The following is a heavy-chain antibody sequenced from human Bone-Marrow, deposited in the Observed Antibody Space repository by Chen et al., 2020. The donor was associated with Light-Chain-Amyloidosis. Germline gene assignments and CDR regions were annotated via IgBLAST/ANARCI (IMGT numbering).Heavy chain of an antibody. CDR2: IYWNDDK. D-gene: IGHD6-19*01. V-gene: IGHV2-5*01. CDR3: AHRPGNFGGWGPGYFDY. J-gene: IGHJ4*02. Sequence: QITLKESGPTLVKPTQTLTLTCTFSGFSLSTSGVGVGWIRQPPGKALEWLALIYWNDDKRYSPSLKSRLTITKDTSKNQVVLTMTNMDPVDTATYYCAHRPGNFGGWGPGYFDYWGQGTLVTVSS. CDR1: GFSLSTSGVG.